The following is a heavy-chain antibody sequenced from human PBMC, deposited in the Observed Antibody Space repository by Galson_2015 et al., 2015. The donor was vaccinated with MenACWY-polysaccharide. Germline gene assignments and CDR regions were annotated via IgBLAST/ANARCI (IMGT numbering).Heavy chain of an antibody. J-gene: IGHJ4*02. Sequence: SVKVSCKASGYKFTSYDINWVRQATGQGLEWMGWMNPNSGNTGYAQKFQGRVTMTSNSAMATAYMELSSPRSEDTAVYYCARIIARKYTFADSWGQGTLVSVS. CDR1: GYKFTSYD. D-gene: IGHD2-21*01. CDR2: MNPNSGNT. CDR3: ARIIARKYTFADS. V-gene: IGHV1-8*01.